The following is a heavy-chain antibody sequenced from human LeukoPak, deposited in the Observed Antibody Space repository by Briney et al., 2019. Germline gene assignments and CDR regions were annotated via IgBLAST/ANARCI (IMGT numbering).Heavy chain of an antibody. V-gene: IGHV3-48*01. CDR1: GFTFSSYS. D-gene: IGHD2-15*01. J-gene: IGHJ6*03. Sequence: PRGSLRLSCAASGFTFSSYSMNWVRQAPGKGLEWVSYISSSSSTIYYADSVKGRFTISRDNSRNTLYLQMNSLRAEDTAIYYCAKNGDRGAYCSGGTCYPYYYYYMDVWGKGTTVTISS. CDR3: AKNGDRGAYCSGGTCYPYYYYYMDV. CDR2: ISSSSSTI.